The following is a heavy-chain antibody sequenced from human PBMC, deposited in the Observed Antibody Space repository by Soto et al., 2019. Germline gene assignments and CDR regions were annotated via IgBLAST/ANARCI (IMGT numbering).Heavy chain of an antibody. Sequence: EVQLLESGGGLVQPGGSPRLSCAASGFTFSSYAMSWVRQAPGKGLEWVSAISGSGGSTYYADSVKGRFTISRDNSKNTLYLQMNSLRAEDTAVYYCAKNQGGYCSGGSCYSVWVRADFDYWGQGTLVTVSS. CDR1: GFTFSSYA. CDR3: AKNQGGYCSGGSCYSVWVRADFDY. J-gene: IGHJ4*02. D-gene: IGHD2-15*01. CDR2: ISGSGGST. V-gene: IGHV3-23*01.